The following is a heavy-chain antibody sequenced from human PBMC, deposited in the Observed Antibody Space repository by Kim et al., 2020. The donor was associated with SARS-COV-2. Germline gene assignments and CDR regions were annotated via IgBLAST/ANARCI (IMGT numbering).Heavy chain of an antibody. CDR2: IKQDGSEK. Sequence: GGSLRLSCAASGFTFSSYWMSWVRQAPGKGLEWVANIKQDGSEKYYVDSVKGRFTISRDNAKNSLYLQMNSLRAEDTAVYYCARWGETHYYSSGGYFDLWGRGTLVTVSS. J-gene: IGHJ2*01. CDR1: GFTFSSYW. CDR3: ARWGETHYYSSGGYFDL. D-gene: IGHD3-22*01. V-gene: IGHV3-7*01.